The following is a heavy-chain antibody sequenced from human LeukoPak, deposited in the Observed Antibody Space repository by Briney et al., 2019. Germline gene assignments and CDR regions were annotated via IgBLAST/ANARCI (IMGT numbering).Heavy chain of an antibody. Sequence: SETLSLTCTVPGYSINSGDYWGWIRQPPGKGLEWIGSIYRSGSTYHNPSLKSRVTLSVDTSKNNFSLNLKFVTAADTAVYYCARSYRGGYSPWGQGTLVIVSS. D-gene: IGHD1-26*01. CDR3: ARSYRGGYSP. CDR2: IYRSGST. CDR1: GYSINSGDY. V-gene: IGHV4-38-2*02. J-gene: IGHJ5*02.